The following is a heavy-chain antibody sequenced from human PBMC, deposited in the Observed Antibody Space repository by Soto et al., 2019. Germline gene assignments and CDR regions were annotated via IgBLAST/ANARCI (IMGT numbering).Heavy chain of an antibody. D-gene: IGHD3-10*01. V-gene: IGHV1-18*01. CDR3: ARGSPGSYFDY. Sequence: ASVKVSCKASGYTFSSYGISWVRQAPGQGLEWMGWISAYNGNTNYARKLQGRVTMTTDTSTRTAYMELRSLRSDDTAVYYRARGSPGSYFDYWGQGTLVTVSS. CDR1: GYTFSSYG. J-gene: IGHJ4*02. CDR2: ISAYNGNT.